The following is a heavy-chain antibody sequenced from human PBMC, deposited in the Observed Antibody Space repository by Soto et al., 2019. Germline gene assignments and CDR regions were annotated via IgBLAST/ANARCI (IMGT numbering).Heavy chain of an antibody. Sequence: SETLSLTCTVSGGSISSGGYYWSWIRQHPGKGLEWIGYIYYSGSTYYNPSLKSRVTISVDTSKNQFSLKLSSVTAADTAVYYCARDEVSESGYYYGMDVWGQGTTVTSP. J-gene: IGHJ6*02. CDR2: IYYSGST. D-gene: IGHD7-27*01. V-gene: IGHV4-31*03. CDR1: GGSISSGGYY. CDR3: ARDEVSESGYYYGMDV.